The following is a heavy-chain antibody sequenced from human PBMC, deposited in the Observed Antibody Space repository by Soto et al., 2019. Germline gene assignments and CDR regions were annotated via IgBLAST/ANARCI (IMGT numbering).Heavy chain of an antibody. J-gene: IGHJ5*02. CDR1: VGSFSGYY. V-gene: IGHV4-34*01. CDR3: ARGGLRFLEWNSGGWFDP. D-gene: IGHD3-3*01. CDR2: INHSGST. Sequence: PSETLSLTCAVYVGSFSGYYWSLIRQPPGKGLEWIGEINHSGSTNYNPSLKSRVTISVDTSKNQFSLKLSSVTAADTAAYYCARGGLRFLEWNSGGWFDPWGQGTLVT.